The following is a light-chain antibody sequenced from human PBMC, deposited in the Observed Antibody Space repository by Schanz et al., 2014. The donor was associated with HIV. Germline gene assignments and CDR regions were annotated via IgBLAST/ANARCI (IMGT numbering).Light chain of an antibody. Sequence: DIQLTQSPSTVSASVGDRVSITCRASQSISSWLAWYQQKPGKAPKVLIYKASNLESGVPSRFSGSGSGTEFTLTISSLQPDDFATYYCQQYNNYPYTFGQGTKLDIK. CDR1: QSISSW. J-gene: IGKJ2*01. V-gene: IGKV1-5*03. CDR2: KAS. CDR3: QQYNNYPYT.